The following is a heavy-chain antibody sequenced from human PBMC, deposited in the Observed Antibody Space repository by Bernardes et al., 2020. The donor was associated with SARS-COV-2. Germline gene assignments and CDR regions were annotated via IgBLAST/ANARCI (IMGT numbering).Heavy chain of an antibody. Sequence: GGSLRLSCAASGFTFSDHNMDWVRQAPGKGLEWVARTRNKAHSYTTEYAASVKGRFTISGDESTNSLYLQMNSLKTEDTAVYYCARSPLGIAPFDYWGQGTLVTVSS. V-gene: IGHV3-72*01. CDR1: GFTFSDHN. CDR2: TRNKAHSYTT. D-gene: IGHD2-21*01. CDR3: ARSPLGIAPFDY. J-gene: IGHJ4*02.